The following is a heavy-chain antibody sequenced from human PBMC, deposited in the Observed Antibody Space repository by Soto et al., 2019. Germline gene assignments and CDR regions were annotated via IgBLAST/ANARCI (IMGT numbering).Heavy chain of an antibody. Sequence: GESLKISCKGSGYRFTNYWIGWVRQMPGRGLEWMGIIYPGDSDTRYSPSFQGQVTISADKSISTAYLQWSSLKASDTAMYYCVGEEYCDSSDCLRSPFQHRAERTPVTVSS. J-gene: IGHJ1*01. V-gene: IGHV5-51*01. D-gene: IGHD2-21*01. CDR2: IYPGDSDT. CDR1: GYRFTNYW. CDR3: VGEEYCDSSDCLRSPFQH.